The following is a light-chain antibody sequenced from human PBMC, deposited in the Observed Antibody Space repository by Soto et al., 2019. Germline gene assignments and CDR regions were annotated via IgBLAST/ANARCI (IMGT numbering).Light chain of an antibody. CDR1: QSVSSNS. CDR2: GAS. J-gene: IGKJ3*01. V-gene: IGKV3-20*01. Sequence: EIVLTQSPGTLSLSPGERATLSCRASQSVSSNSLAWYQLKPGQAPRLLIYGASNRATAFPDRFSGSGSGTDFTLTISRLEPEDFAVYYCQQYGTSPPFTFGPGTKVDSK. CDR3: QQYGTSPPFT.